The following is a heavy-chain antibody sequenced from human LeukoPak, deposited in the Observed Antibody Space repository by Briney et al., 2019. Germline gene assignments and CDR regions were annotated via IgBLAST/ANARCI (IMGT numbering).Heavy chain of an antibody. CDR3: AKGKGQNWDPFDY. D-gene: IGHD7-27*01. J-gene: IGHJ4*02. CDR2: IWYDGSNK. CDR1: GFTFSNYG. Sequence: PGGSLRLSCAASGFTFSNYGMHWVRQAPGKGLEWVAVIWYDGSNKYYADSVKGRFTISRDNSKNTLYLQMSSRRAEDTAVYYCAKGKGQNWDPFDYWGQGTLVTVSS. V-gene: IGHV3-33*06.